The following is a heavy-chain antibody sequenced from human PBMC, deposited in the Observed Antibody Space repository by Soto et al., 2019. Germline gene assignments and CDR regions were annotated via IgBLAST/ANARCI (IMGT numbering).Heavy chain of an antibody. V-gene: IGHV3-23*01. J-gene: IGHJ3*02. CDR1: GFTFSSYA. CDR3: AKDRRGYSSGWYESKDAFDI. D-gene: IGHD6-19*01. Sequence: EVQLLESGGGLVQPGGSLRLSCAASGFTFSSYAMSWVRQAPGKGLEWVSAISGSGGSTYYADSVKGRFTISRDNSKNTLYLQMNSLRAEDTAVYYCAKDRRGYSSGWYESKDAFDIWGQGTMVTVSS. CDR2: ISGSGGST.